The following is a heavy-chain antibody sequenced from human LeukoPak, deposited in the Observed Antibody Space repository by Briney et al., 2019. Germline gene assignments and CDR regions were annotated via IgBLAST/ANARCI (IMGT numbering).Heavy chain of an antibody. D-gene: IGHD3-22*01. CDR3: AKERIVVVIEYYFDY. J-gene: IGHJ4*02. CDR1: GFTFSSYA. Sequence: PGGSLRLSCAASGFTFSSYAMHWVRQAPGKGLEYVSAISSNGGSTYYANSVKGRFTISRDNSKNTLYLQMNSLRAEDTAVYYCAKERIVVVIEYYFDYWGQGTLVTVSS. CDR2: ISSNGGST. V-gene: IGHV3-64*01.